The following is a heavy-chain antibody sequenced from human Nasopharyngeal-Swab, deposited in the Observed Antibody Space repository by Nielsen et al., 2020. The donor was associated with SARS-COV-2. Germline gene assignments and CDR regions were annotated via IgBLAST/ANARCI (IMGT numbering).Heavy chain of an antibody. V-gene: IGHV3-74*01. CDR3: ARVVGYRGPFDY. J-gene: IGHJ4*02. D-gene: IGHD6-25*01. CDR2: ISGDGSNT. Sequence: GESLKISCAASGFTLSSYWMHWVRQAPGKGLVWVSRISGDGSNTFYADSVKGRFTISRDNAKNTLYLQMNSLRAEDTAVYYCARVVGYRGPFDYWGQGTLVTVSS. CDR1: GFTLSSYW.